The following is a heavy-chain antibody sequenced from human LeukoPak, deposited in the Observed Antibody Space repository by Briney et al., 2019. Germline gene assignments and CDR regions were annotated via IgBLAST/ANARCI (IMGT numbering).Heavy chain of an antibody. CDR2: IYSGGGT. CDR1: GFTVSSDY. J-gene: IGHJ4*02. D-gene: IGHD2-8*01. Sequence: GGSLRLSCAASGFTVSSDYMSWVRQAPGKGQEWGSVIYSGGGTYYADSVKGRFTISRDTSKNTVYLQMNSLRAEDTAVYYCARAEWDYWGQGTLVTVSS. CDR3: ARAEWDY. V-gene: IGHV3-66*01.